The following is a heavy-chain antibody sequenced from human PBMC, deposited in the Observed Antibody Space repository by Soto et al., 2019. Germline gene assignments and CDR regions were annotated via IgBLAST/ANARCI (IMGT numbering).Heavy chain of an antibody. CDR2: INPDGGAT. D-gene: IGHD3-10*01. Sequence: VQLLQSGAEVKKPGASVKISCKASGYTFSFDYLSWVRRAPGQGLQWIGKINPDGGATTYAQSFQGRGSTTSDASTGTVSMELSSFTSDDTAVYYTAKGRRNTFWGHITLVSVSS. CDR1: GYTFSFDY. CDR3: AKGRRNTF. V-gene: IGHV1-46*01. J-gene: IGHJ1*01.